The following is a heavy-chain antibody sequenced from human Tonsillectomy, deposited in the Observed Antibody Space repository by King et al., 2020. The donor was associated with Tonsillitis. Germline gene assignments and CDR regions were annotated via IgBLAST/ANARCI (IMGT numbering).Heavy chain of an antibody. CDR1: GYNFINYW. CDR2: MYPGDSDT. CDR3: ARRDGSGKVVYFDI. D-gene: IGHD3-10*01. J-gene: IGHJ3*02. V-gene: IGHV5-51*01. Sequence: QLVQSGTEVKKPGESLKISCKGSGYNFINYWIGWVRQMPGKGLEWMGTMYPGDSDTRYSPSFQGQVTMSADKSISTAYLQWSSLRASDTAMYYCARRDGSGKVVYFDIWGQGTMVTVSS.